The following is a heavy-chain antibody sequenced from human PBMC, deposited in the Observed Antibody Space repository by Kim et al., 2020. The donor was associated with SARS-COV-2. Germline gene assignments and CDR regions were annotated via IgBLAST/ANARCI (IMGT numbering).Heavy chain of an antibody. J-gene: IGHJ4*02. CDR2: I. CDR3: LAEIGGQCFGH. V-gene: IGHV3-30*01. Sequence: ISYPVSVKGRFIISRDNTKSTLYLQMNSLRPEDTAVYYCLAEIGGQCFGHWGQGTLVTVSA. D-gene: IGHD2-15*01.